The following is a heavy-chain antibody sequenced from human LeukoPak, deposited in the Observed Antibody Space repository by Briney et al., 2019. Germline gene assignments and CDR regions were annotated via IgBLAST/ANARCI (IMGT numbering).Heavy chain of an antibody. CDR2: VYYSGST. Sequence: SETLSLTCTVSGGSISSSSYYWDWLRQPPGQGLEWIGSVYYSGSTYYNPSLKSRVTISVDTSNNQFSLKLSSVTAADTAVYYCASTLGGVVEGFDYWGQGTLVTVSS. CDR1: GGSISSSSYY. J-gene: IGHJ4*02. CDR3: ASTLGGVVEGFDY. V-gene: IGHV4-39*07. D-gene: IGHD3-16*02.